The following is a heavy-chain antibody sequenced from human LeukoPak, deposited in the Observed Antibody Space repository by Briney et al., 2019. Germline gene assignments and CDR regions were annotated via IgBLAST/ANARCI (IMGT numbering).Heavy chain of an antibody. J-gene: IGHJ4*02. V-gene: IGHV3-23*01. CDR3: AKDNPIEEVLALGPGD. CDR1: GFPFSTYA. CDR2: ISGNGRTT. D-gene: IGHD3-3*02. Sequence: GSLRLSCAASGFPFSTYAMSWVRQAPGKGLEWAAGISGNGRTTYHTDSVEGRFTISRDNSKNTLYLQMNSLRIEDTAVYYCAKDNPIEEVLALGPGDWGQGTLVTVSS.